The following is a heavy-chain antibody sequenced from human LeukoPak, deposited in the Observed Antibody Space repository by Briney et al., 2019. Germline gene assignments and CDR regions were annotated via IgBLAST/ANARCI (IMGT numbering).Heavy chain of an antibody. D-gene: IGHD6-13*01. CDR2: ISDSGGST. J-gene: IGHJ4*02. CDR3: AKRAVTSWYDYFDY. V-gene: IGHV3-23*01. CDR1: GFTFSSYA. Sequence: GGSLTLSCAASGFTFSSYAMSWVRQPPAKGLEWVSGISDSGGSTYYADSVKGRFTISRHNSKNPLYLQMNTLRAEDTAVYYCAKRAVTSWYDYFDYWRQGTLVTVSS.